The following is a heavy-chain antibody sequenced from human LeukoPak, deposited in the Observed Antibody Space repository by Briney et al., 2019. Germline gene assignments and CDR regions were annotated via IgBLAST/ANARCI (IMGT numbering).Heavy chain of an antibody. D-gene: IGHD3-10*01. CDR2: IFASGST. CDR3: VRGWAPRGEKSSFAS. CDR1: GASINSDY. Sequence: SETLSLTCTVSGASINSDYWTWVRQVAGKGLEWIGRIFASGSTNYNPYLRSRITMSVDTSKNQFCLDLSSVTAADTGVYYCVRGWAPRGEKSSFASWGQGTLVTVSS. J-gene: IGHJ4*02. V-gene: IGHV4-4*07.